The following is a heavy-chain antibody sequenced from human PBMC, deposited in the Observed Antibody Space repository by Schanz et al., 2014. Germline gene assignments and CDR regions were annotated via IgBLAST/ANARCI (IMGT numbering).Heavy chain of an antibody. CDR3: ARDLTVDAGYVVQYYYYGMDV. Sequence: QVQLVQSGAEVKKPGPSVKVSCKASGGTFSSFGINWVRQAPGQGLEWMGRIIPSLGLAKYEQKFQDKVTITADTSTTTAYMELSGLRSEDTAVYYCARDLTVDAGYVVQYYYYGMDVWGQGTTVTVSS. CDR1: GGTFSSFG. CDR2: IIPSLGLA. D-gene: IGHD5-12*01. J-gene: IGHJ6*02. V-gene: IGHV1-69*04.